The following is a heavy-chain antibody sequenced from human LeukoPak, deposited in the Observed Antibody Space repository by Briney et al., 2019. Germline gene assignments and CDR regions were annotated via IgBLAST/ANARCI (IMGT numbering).Heavy chain of an antibody. D-gene: IGHD3-10*01. Sequence: GGSLRLSCAASGFTFSSYWMHWVRQAPGKGLVWVSRVSGDGSNTFYADSVKGRFTISRDNSKNSLYLQMNSLRTEDTALYYCAKDPTADMVRARAGYFDYWGQGTLVTVSS. CDR2: VSGDGSNT. CDR3: AKDPTADMVRARAGYFDY. V-gene: IGHV3-74*01. J-gene: IGHJ4*02. CDR1: GFTFSSYW.